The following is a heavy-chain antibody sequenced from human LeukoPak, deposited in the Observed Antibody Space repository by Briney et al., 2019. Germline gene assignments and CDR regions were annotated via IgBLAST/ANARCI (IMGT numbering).Heavy chain of an antibody. CDR1: GYTFTGYY. V-gene: IGHV1-2*02. CDR3: ARDLADYGYYYYYYGMDV. CDR2: INPNSGGT. Sequence: ASVKVSCKASGYTFTGYYMHWVRQAPGQGLEWMGWINPNSGGTNYAQKFQGRVTMTRDTSISTAYMELSRLRSDDTAVYYCARDLADYGYYYYYYGMDVWGQGTLVTVSS. J-gene: IGHJ6*02. D-gene: IGHD3-16*01.